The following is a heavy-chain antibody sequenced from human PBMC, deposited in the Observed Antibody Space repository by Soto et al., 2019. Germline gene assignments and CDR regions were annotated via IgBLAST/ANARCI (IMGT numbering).Heavy chain of an antibody. CDR2: ISYDGSNK. CDR1: GFTFSSYG. D-gene: IGHD3-9*01. CDR3: AKGELASVLRYFDWHRRRY. Sequence: PGGSLRLSCAASGFTFSSYGMHWVRQAPGKGLEWVAVISYDGSNKYYADSVKGRFTISRDNSKNTLHLQMNSLRAEDTAVYYCAKGELASVLRYFDWHRRRYWGQGTLVTVSS. V-gene: IGHV3-30*18. J-gene: IGHJ4*02.